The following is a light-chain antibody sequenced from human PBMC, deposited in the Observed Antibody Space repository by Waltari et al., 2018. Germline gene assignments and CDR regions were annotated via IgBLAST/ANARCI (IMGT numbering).Light chain of an antibody. CDR3: CSYAGSYTHVV. V-gene: IGLV2-11*01. Sequence: QSALPQPRSVSGSPGQSVTLPCTGTSSDVGGYDYVSWYQHHPGKAPKLMICDVTKRPSGVPDRFSGSKSGNTASLTISGLQAEDEAYYYCCSYAGSYTHVVFGGGTKLTVL. J-gene: IGLJ2*01. CDR1: SSDVGGYDY. CDR2: DVT.